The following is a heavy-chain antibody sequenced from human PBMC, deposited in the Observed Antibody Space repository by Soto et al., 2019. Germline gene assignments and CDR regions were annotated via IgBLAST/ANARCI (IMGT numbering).Heavy chain of an antibody. Sequence: PGASLKISCQGSGYSFTSYWISWVRQMPGKGLEWMGRIDPSDSYTNYSPSFQGHVTISADKSISTAYLQWSSLKASDTAMYYCARRFGSSWLVDYWGQGTLVTVSS. V-gene: IGHV5-10-1*01. J-gene: IGHJ4*02. D-gene: IGHD6-13*01. CDR3: ARRFGSSWLVDY. CDR2: IDPSDSYT. CDR1: GYSFTSYW.